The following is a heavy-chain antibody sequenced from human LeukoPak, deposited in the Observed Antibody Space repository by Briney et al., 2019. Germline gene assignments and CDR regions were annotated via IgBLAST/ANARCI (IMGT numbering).Heavy chain of an antibody. CDR1: GFTFSSYG. D-gene: IGHD6-6*01. Sequence: GRSLRLSCAASGFTFSSYGMHWVRQAPGKGLEWVAVISYDGSNKYYADSVKGRFTISRDNSKNTLYLQMNSLRAEDTAVYYCAKPRIAVRQKAYYFDYWGQGTLVTVSS. CDR3: AKPRIAVRQKAYYFDY. CDR2: ISYDGSNK. J-gene: IGHJ4*02. V-gene: IGHV3-30*19.